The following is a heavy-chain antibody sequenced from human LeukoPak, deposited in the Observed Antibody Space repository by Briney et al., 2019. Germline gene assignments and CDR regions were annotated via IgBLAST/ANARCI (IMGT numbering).Heavy chain of an antibody. Sequence: SETLSLTCSVSGGAISIYYWSWIRQPPGKGLEWIGYIYNSGSTNYNPSLKSRVTMSEDTSKNQFSLNLSSVTAADTAVYYCARGFLGDYFGSGSYYVFDYWGQGTLVTVSS. V-gene: IGHV4-59*12. CDR3: ARGFLGDYFGSGSYYVFDY. J-gene: IGHJ4*02. CDR2: IYNSGST. D-gene: IGHD3-10*01. CDR1: GGAISIYY.